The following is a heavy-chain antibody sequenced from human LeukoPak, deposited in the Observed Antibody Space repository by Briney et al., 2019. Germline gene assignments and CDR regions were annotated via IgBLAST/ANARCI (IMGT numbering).Heavy chain of an antibody. Sequence: GGSLRLSCAASGFTFSDYYMSWVRQAPGKGLEWVSVLYSGGITHYADSVKGRFTISRDNSKNTLYLQMNSLRAEDTAVYYCARRGILYGMDVWGQGTTVTVSS. CDR2: LYSGGIT. V-gene: IGHV3-53*01. CDR3: ARRGILYGMDV. CDR1: GFTFSDYY. D-gene: IGHD2/OR15-2a*01. J-gene: IGHJ6*02.